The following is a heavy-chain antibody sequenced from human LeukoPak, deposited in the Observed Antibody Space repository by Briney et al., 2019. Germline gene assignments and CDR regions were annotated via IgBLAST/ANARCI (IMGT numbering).Heavy chain of an antibody. CDR2: MYYTGST. Sequence: PSETLSLTCTVSGGSISSTYYYWGWIRQPPGKGLEWIGNMYYTGSTNYNPSLKSRVTISVDTSKNQFSLKLSSVTAADTAVYYCARMKRVTALTGYYNRIGFWFDPWGQGTLVTVSS. J-gene: IGHJ5*02. D-gene: IGHD3-9*01. CDR1: GGSISSTYYY. CDR3: ARMKRVTALTGYYNRIGFWFDP. V-gene: IGHV4-39*07.